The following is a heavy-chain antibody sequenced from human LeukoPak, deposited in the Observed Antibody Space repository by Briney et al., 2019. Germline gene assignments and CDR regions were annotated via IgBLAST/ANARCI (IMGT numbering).Heavy chain of an antibody. CDR2: IKEEESEK. J-gene: IGHJ5*02. CDR3: ARVSGHSGSP. Sequence: GGSLRLSCADAAFTFSVFWMGWVRLAPGKGLEWVATIKEEESEKYYVASVKGRFTISRDNAKNSLYLKMNSRRGEDTAVYYCARVSGHSGSPWGQGTLVTVAS. CDR1: AFTFSVFW. D-gene: IGHD5-12*01. V-gene: IGHV3-7*05.